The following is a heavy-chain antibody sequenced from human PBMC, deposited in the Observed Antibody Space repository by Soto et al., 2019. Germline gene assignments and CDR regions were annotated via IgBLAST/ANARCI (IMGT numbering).Heavy chain of an antibody. J-gene: IGHJ4*02. V-gene: IGHV3-30*18. CDR3: AKDLALLWGDYGGLRVDY. D-gene: IGHD4-17*01. CDR2: ISYDGSNK. Sequence: QVQLVESGGGVVQPGRSLRLSCAASGFTFSSYGMHWVRQAPGKGLEWVAVISYDGSNKYYADSVKGRFTISRDNSKNTLYLQMNSLRAEDTAVYYCAKDLALLWGDYGGLRVDYWGQGTLVTVSS. CDR1: GFTFSSYG.